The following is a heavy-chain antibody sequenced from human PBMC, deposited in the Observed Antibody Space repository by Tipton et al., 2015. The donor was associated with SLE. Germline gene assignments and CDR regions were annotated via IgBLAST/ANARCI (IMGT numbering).Heavy chain of an antibody. CDR3: ARGEGAILWFGAPKGLDS. J-gene: IGHJ5*01. CDR2: MSYSGST. V-gene: IGHV4-59*12. Sequence: GLVKPSETLSLVCSVSGASINNDYWSWIRQPPGKGLEWIGYMSYSGSTNYNPSLKSRVTISPDTSKNQFSLKVSSVTAADTAVYYCARGEGAILWFGAPKGLDSWGHGTLVTVTS. D-gene: IGHD3-10*01. CDR1: GASINNDY.